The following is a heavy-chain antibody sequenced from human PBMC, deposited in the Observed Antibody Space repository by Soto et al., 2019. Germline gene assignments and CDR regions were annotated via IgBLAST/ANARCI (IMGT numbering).Heavy chain of an antibody. J-gene: IGHJ4*02. D-gene: IGHD3-3*01. CDR2: INHSGST. Sequence: SETLCLRSAVYGGYISGFYWSCISQTPGKGLKWIGEINHSGSTNYNPSLKSRVTISVDTSKNQFSLKLSSVTAADTAVYYCACVHRVYTIFGVVIDSYFDYWGQRTLVTVSS. CDR1: GGYISGFY. CDR3: ACVHRVYTIFGVVIDSYFDY. V-gene: IGHV4-34*01.